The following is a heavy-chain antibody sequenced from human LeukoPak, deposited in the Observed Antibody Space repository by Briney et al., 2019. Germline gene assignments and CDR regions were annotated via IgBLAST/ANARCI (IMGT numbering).Heavy chain of an antibody. D-gene: IGHD1-1*01. CDR3: ARSTTWVNFFDY. CDR1: GGSINSGGYS. J-gene: IGHJ4*02. Sequence: SETLSLTCTVSGGSINSGGYSWSWIRQPPGKGLEWIGYISYSGSTYYNPSLKSRLTISIDTSNNQFSLKLSSVTAADTAVYYCARSTTWVNFFDYWGQGTLVTVSS. V-gene: IGHV4-30-4*07. CDR2: ISYSGST.